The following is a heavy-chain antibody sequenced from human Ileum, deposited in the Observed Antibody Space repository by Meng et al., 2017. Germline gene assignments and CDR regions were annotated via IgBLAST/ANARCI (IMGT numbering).Heavy chain of an antibody. CDR2: INHSGST. CDR3: ASSTSGPELNY. CDR1: GGSFSGYY. J-gene: IGHJ4*02. D-gene: IGHD2/OR15-2a*01. V-gene: IGHV4-34*01. Sequence: QVQLQQWGAGLLKPAETLSLTCAVYGGSFSGYYWSWVRQPPGKGLEWIGEINHSGSTNYNPSLKSRVTIFVDTSKNQFSLKLTSVTAADTAVYYCASSTSGPELNYWGQGTLVTVSS.